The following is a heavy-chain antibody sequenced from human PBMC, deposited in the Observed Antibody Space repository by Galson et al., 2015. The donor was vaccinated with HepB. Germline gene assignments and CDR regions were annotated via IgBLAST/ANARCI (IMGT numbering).Heavy chain of an antibody. CDR1: GGIFSETP. Sequence: SVKVSCKASGGIFSETPISWVRQAPGQGLEWMGGIFPLPGTINYGEKFQGRVTITADESSTAAYMELTSLRYDDTAVYYCATVGHDSHIAVAGPFDHWGQGTLVTVSS. D-gene: IGHD6-19*01. CDR3: ATVGHDSHIAVAGPFDH. J-gene: IGHJ4*02. CDR2: IFPLPGTI. V-gene: IGHV1-69*13.